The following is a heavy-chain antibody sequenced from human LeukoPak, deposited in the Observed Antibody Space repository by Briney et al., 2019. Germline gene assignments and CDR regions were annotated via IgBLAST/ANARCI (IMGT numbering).Heavy chain of an antibody. D-gene: IGHD6-6*01. Sequence: ASVKVSCKASGYTFTCYYMHWVRQAPGQGLEWMGWINPNSGGTNYAQKFQGRVTMTRDTSISTAYMELSRLRSDDTAVYYCARGGSYSSSGLDYWGQGTLVTVSS. V-gene: IGHV1-2*02. J-gene: IGHJ4*02. CDR2: INPNSGGT. CDR1: GYTFTCYY. CDR3: ARGGSYSSSGLDY.